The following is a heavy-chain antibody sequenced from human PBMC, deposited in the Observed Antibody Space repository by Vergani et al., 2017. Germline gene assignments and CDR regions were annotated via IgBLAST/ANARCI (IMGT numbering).Heavy chain of an antibody. Sequence: EVQLVESGGGLVKPGGSLRLSCAASGFTFSSYSMNWVRQAPGKGLEWVSSISSSSSYIYYADSVKGRFTISRENSKNTLYLQMNSLRAEDTAVYYCAKAPVGYDSSGYYFDYWGQGTLVTVSS. CDR1: GFTFSSYS. CDR3: AKAPVGYDSSGYYFDY. V-gene: IGHV3-21*04. CDR2: ISSSSSYI. D-gene: IGHD3-22*01. J-gene: IGHJ4*02.